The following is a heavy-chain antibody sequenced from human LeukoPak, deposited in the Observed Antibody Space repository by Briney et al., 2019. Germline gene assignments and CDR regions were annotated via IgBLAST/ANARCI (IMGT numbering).Heavy chain of an antibody. Sequence: GGSLRLSCAASGFTFDDYGMSWVRQAPGKGLEWVAGINWNGGSTGYADSVKGRFTISRDNAKNSLYLQMNSLRAEDTALYYCARVSGYSSSTYYYYYYMDVWGKGTTVTISS. CDR3: ARVSGYSSSTYYYYYYMDV. V-gene: IGHV3-20*04. J-gene: IGHJ6*03. D-gene: IGHD6-6*01. CDR2: INWNGGST. CDR1: GFTFDDYG.